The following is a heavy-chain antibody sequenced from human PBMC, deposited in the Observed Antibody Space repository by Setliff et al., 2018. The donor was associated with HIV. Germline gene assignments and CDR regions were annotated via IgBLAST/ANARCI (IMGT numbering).Heavy chain of an antibody. J-gene: IGHJ5*02. V-gene: IGHV4-34*01. CDR1: GGSFSGYY. CDR2: INHSGST. Sequence: SETLSLTCAVYGGSFSGYYWSWIRQPPGKGLEWIGEINHSGSTNYNPSLKSRVTISVDTSKNQFSLKLSSVTAADTAVYYCARENIFFDSRIAYNWFDPWGQGTLVTVSS. D-gene: IGHD3-9*01. CDR3: ARENIFFDSRIAYNWFDP.